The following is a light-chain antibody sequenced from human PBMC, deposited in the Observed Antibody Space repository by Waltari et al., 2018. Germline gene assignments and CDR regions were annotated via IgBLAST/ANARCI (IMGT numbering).Light chain of an antibody. V-gene: IGKV3-20*01. CDR2: GAS. CDR1: QSLGNNS. Sequence: EIVLTQSPGTLSLSPGERATLSCRTSQSLGNNSLAWYQHKPGQAPRLLIYGASTRATGIPDRVSGSGSATDFTLTITSLEPEDFSMYYCQQYARSPYTFGQGTQLDLK. J-gene: IGKJ2*01. CDR3: QQYARSPYT.